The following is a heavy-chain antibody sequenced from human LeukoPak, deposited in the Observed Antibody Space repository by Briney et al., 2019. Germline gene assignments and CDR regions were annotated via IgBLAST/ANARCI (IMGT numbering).Heavy chain of an antibody. CDR1: GGSFSGYY. D-gene: IGHD2-21*02. V-gene: IGHV4-34*01. CDR2: INHSGGT. CDR3: TRVVTSFHQDFDY. Sequence: SETLSLTCAGYGGSFSGYYWSWIRQPPGKGLEWIEEINHSGGTNYNPSLKSRVTISVDTSKNQFSLKLSSVTAADTAVYYCTRVVTSFHQDFDYWGQGTLVTVSS. J-gene: IGHJ4*02.